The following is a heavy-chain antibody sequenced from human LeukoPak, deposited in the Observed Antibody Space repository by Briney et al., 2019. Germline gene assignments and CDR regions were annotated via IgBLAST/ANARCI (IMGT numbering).Heavy chain of an antibody. CDR3: GKDPNGDYVGAFDF. CDR1: GFTFSDYA. CDR2: IRGTGGTT. V-gene: IGHV3-23*01. J-gene: IGHJ3*01. Sequence: RSGGSPRLSCAASGFTFSDYALIWVRQAPGKGLEWISAIRGTGGTTYYADSVEGRCTISRDNSRNTVYLQMNSLRAEDTALYFCGKDPNGDYVGAFDFWGPGTMVTVSS. D-gene: IGHD4-17*01.